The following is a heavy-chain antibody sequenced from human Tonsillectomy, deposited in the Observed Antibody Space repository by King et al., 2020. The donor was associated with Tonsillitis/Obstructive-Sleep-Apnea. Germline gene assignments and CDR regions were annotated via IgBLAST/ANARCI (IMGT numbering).Heavy chain of an antibody. J-gene: IGHJ4*02. CDR1: GYPFSGYY. CDR3: ARERDYYFDH. V-gene: IGHV1-2*06. CDR2: ISPKCGDT. Sequence: QLVQSGAAVRKPGASVKVSCKASGYPFSGYYMHWVRQAPGQGLEWMGRISPKCGDTRYSQKFQGRISMTGDRSITTAFMELSRLRSDDTAVYSCARERDYYFDHWGQGSLVTVSS.